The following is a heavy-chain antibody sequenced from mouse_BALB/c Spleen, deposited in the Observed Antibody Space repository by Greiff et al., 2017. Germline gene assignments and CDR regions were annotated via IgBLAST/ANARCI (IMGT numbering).Heavy chain of an antibody. Sequence: EVKLQESGGGLVQPGGSLKLSCAASGFTFSSYTMSWVRQTPEKRLEWVAYISNGGGSTYYPDTVKGRFTISRDNAKNTLYLQMSSLKSEDTAMYYCARLGSGAMDYWGQGTSVTVSS. D-gene: IGHD3-1*01. J-gene: IGHJ4*01. CDR2: ISNGGGST. V-gene: IGHV5-12-2*01. CDR1: GFTFSSYT. CDR3: ARLGSGAMDY.